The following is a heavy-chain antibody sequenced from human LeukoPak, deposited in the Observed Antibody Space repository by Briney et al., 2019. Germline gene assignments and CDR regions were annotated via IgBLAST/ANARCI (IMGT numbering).Heavy chain of an antibody. CDR1: GGSISSSNW. D-gene: IGHD6-13*01. CDR3: ARFDGVGRVFWQQMD. Sequence: PSETLSLTCAVSGGSISSSNWWSWVRQPPGKGLEWIGEIYHSGSTNYNPSLKSRVTISVDKSKNQFSLKLSSVTAADTAVYYCARFDGVGRVFWQQMDWGQGTLVTVSS. J-gene: IGHJ4*02. CDR2: IYHSGST. V-gene: IGHV4-4*02.